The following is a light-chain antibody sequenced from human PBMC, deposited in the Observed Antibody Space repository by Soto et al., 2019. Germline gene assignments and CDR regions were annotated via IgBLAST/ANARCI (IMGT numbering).Light chain of an antibody. CDR1: QSVSSD. V-gene: IGKV3-11*01. J-gene: IGKJ5*01. CDR2: DTS. CDR3: QQRSNWPAMIT. Sequence: EIVLTQSPATLSLSQGERATLSCRASQSVSSDLAWYLQKPGQAPRLLIYDTSTRAAGIPVRFSGSGSGTDFTLTISSLEPEDFAVYYCQQRSNWPAMITFGQGTRLEIK.